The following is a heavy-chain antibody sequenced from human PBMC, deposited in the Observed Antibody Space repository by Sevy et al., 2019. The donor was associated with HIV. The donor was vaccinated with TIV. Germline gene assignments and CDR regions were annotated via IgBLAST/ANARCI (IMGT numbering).Heavy chain of an antibody. CDR2: INSDSGVT. D-gene: IGHD4-17*01. CDR1: GYIFTDYY. CDR3: ARLTTQPTSDLYGMDV. V-gene: IGHV1-2*02. J-gene: IGHJ6*02. Sequence: ASVKVSYKASGYIFTDYYIHWVRQAPGQGLEWMAWINSDSGVTNYGQKFQGEVTVTRDTSLSTAYLELTRLKSNDTAIYYCARLTTQPTSDLYGMDVWGQGTTVTVSS.